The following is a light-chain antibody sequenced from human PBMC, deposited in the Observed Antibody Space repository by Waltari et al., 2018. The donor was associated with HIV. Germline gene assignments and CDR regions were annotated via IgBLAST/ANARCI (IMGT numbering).Light chain of an antibody. CDR2: EVS. CDR1: SSDVGGYNY. Sequence: QSALTQPASVSGSPGQLLTISCTGTSSDVGGYNYVSWYQQHPGKAPKLLIYEVSNRPSGISNRFSGSKSGNTASLTISGLQAEDEADYYCCSYASSTTLDVFGGGTKLTVL. V-gene: IGLV2-14*01. CDR3: CSYASSTTLDV. J-gene: IGLJ2*01.